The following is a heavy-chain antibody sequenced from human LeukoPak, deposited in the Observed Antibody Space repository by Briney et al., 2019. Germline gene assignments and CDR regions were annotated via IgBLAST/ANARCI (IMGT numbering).Heavy chain of an antibody. CDR2: IFYSGNT. V-gene: IGHV4-59*08. CDR1: GCSNTHYY. D-gene: IGHD6-13*01. CDR3: ARHWETSSWYVDY. J-gene: IGHJ4*02. Sequence: SETLSLTCTVSGCSNTHYYWSWIRQPPGKGLEWIGYIFYSGNTNYNPSLKSRVTISVDTSKNQFSLKLSSVTAADTAVYYCARHWETSSWYVDYWGQGTLVTVSS.